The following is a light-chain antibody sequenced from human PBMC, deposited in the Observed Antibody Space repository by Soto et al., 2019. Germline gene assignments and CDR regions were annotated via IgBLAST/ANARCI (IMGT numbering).Light chain of an antibody. CDR3: MSYASSSTLFV. J-gene: IGLJ1*01. CDR1: SSDVGGYNY. CDR2: EVS. V-gene: IGLV2-14*01. Sequence: QSALTQPASVSGSPGQSITISCTGSSSDVGGYNYVSWYQQHPGKAPKLMIYEVSNRPSGVSNRFSGSKSGNTASLTISGLQAEDEADYYFMSYASSSTLFVFGTGTKVTVL.